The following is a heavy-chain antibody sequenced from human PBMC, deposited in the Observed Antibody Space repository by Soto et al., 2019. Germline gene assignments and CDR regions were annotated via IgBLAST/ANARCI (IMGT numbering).Heavy chain of an antibody. CDR3: ARWAGGGVSSSSYGMDV. Sequence: QVQLVQSGAEVKKPGASVKVSCKASGYTFTGYYMHWVRQAPGQGLEWMGWINPNSGGTNYAQKFQGRVTMTRDTSISTAYMELSRLRSDDTAVYYCARWAGGGVSSSSYGMDVWGQGTTVTVSS. CDR1: GYTFTGYY. J-gene: IGHJ6*02. D-gene: IGHD6-6*01. V-gene: IGHV1-2*02. CDR2: INPNSGGT.